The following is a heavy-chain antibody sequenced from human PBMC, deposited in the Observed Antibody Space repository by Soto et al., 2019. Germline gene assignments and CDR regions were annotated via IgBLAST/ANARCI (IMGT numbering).Heavy chain of an antibody. D-gene: IGHD7-27*01. CDR3: ARVGGNWGSGVGWFDP. Sequence: SETLSLTCTVSGGSISSYYWSWIRQPPGKGLEWIGYIYYSGSTNYNPSLKSRVTISVDTSKNQFSLKLSSVTAADTAVYYCARVGGNWGSGVGWFDPWGQGTLVTVSS. J-gene: IGHJ5*02. CDR2: IYYSGST. CDR1: GGSISSYY. V-gene: IGHV4-59*01.